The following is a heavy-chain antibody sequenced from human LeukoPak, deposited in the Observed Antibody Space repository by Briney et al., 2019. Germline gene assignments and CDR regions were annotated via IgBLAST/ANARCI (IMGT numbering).Heavy chain of an antibody. CDR2: ISAYNGNT. CDR1: GYTFTSYG. Sequence: ASVKVSCKASGYTFTSYGISWVRQAPGQGLEWMGWISAYNGNTNYAQKLQGRVTMTTDTSTSTAYMELRSLRSDDTAVYYCARDPFYGDPYNWFDPWGQRTLVTVSS. V-gene: IGHV1-18*01. J-gene: IGHJ5*02. D-gene: IGHD4-17*01. CDR3: ARDPFYGDPYNWFDP.